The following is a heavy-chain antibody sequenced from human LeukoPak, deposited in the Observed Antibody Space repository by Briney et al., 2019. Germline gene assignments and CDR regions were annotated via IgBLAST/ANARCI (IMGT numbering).Heavy chain of an antibody. J-gene: IGHJ4*02. CDR2: ISYDGNNK. Sequence: GGSLRLSCAASGFPSSSYPMHWVRQAPGKGLEWVALISYDGNNKYYADSVKGRFTISRDNSKNTLYLQMNSLRPDDTAMYSCASAATATVDYWGQGTLVTVSS. CDR3: ASAATATVDY. D-gene: IGHD1-1*01. CDR1: GFPSSSYP. V-gene: IGHV3-30*01.